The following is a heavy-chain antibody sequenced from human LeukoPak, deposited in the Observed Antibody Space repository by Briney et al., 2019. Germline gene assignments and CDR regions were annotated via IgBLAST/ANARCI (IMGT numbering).Heavy chain of an antibody. CDR3: ARGPHYYGSGLGFDP. J-gene: IGHJ5*02. D-gene: IGHD3-10*01. CDR2: IYYSGST. CDR1: GGSISGSNYY. Sequence: PSETLSLTCTVSGGSISGSNYYWGWIRQPPGKGLEWMGSIYYSGSTNYNPSLKSRVTISVDTSKNQFSLKLSSVTAADTAVYYCARGPHYYGSGLGFDPWGQGTLVTVSS. V-gene: IGHV4-39*07.